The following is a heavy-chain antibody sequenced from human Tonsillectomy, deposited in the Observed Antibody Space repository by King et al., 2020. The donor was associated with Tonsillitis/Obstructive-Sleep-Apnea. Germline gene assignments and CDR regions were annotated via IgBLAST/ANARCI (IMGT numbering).Heavy chain of an antibody. J-gene: IGHJ4*02. V-gene: IGHV4-59*08. CDR2: IYYSGST. D-gene: IGHD6-13*01. Sequence: VQLQESGPGLVKPSETLSLTCTVSGGSISSYYWSWIRQPPGKGLEWIGYIYYSGSTNYNPSLKSRVTISVDTSKNQFSLKLSSVTAADTAVYYCARHREAAAGRFDYWGQGTLVTVSS. CDR1: GGSISSYY. CDR3: ARHREAAAGRFDY.